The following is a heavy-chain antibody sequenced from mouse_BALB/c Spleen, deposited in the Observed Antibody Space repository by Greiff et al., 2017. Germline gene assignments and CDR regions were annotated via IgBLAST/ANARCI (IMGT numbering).Heavy chain of an antibody. D-gene: IGHD2-4*01. CDR3: ARTITRYFDY. CDR1: GYTFTSYW. J-gene: IGHJ2*01. V-gene: IGHV1-7*01. CDR2: INPSTGYT. Sequence: QVQLQQSGAELAKPGASVKMSCTASGYTFTSYWMHWVKQRPGQGLEWIGYINPSTGYTEYNQKFKDKATLTADKSSSTAYMQLSSLTSEDSAVYYCARTITRYFDYWGQGTTLTVSS.